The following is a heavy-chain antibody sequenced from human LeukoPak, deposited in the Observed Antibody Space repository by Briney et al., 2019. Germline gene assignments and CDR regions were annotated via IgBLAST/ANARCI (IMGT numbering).Heavy chain of an antibody. Sequence: ASVKVSCKASGYTFTNYAMNWVRQAPGQGLEWMGWIHPSTGNPTYAQGFTGRFVFSLDTSVSTAYLQISSLKAEDTAVYHCARDFDPNDYGDYAQGYWGQGTLVTVSS. D-gene: IGHD4-17*01. CDR3: ARDFDPNDYGDYAQGY. CDR2: IHPSTGNP. J-gene: IGHJ4*02. CDR1: GYTFTNYA. V-gene: IGHV7-4-1*02.